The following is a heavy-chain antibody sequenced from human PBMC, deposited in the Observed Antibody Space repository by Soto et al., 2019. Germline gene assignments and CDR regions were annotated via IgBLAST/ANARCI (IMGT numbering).Heavy chain of an antibody. CDR1: GFTFSSYA. D-gene: IGHD2-2*01. V-gene: IGHV3-30-3*01. CDR2: ISYDGSNK. CDR3: ARSLGYCSSTSCYHGDYYYGMDV. J-gene: IGHJ6*02. Sequence: QVQLVESGGGVVQPGRSLRLSCAASGFTFSSYAMHWVRQAPGKGLEWVAVISYDGSNKDYADSVKGRFTISRDNSKNTLYLQMKRLRAEDTAMYYCARSLGYCSSTSCYHGDYYYGMDVWGQGTTVTVSS.